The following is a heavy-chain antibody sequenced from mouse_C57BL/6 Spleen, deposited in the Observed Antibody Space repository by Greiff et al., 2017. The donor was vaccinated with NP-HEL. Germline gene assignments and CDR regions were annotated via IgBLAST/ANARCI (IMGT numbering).Heavy chain of an antibody. J-gene: IGHJ3*01. V-gene: IGHV2-3*01. CDR3: AKPGRFAY. CDR1: GFSLISYG. CDR2: IWGDEST. Sequence: VMLVGSGPGLVAPSQSLSITCTVSGFSLISYGVSWVRQPPGKGLEWLGVIWGDESTNYHSALISRLSINKDNSKSQIILKLNSLQPDDTATYYGAKPGRFAYWGQGALVSVSA.